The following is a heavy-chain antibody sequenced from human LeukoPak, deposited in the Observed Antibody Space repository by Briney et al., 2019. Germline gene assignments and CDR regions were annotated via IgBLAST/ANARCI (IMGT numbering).Heavy chain of an antibody. CDR3: AREAEQWSYYYYYGMDV. CDR1: GFTVSSNY. D-gene: IGHD6-19*01. Sequence: GGSLRLSCAASGFTVSSNYMSWVRQAPGKGLEWVAVISYDGSNKYYADSVKGRFTISRDNSKNTLYLQMNSLRAEDTAVYYCAREAEQWSYYYYYGMDVWGQGTTVTVSS. J-gene: IGHJ6*02. V-gene: IGHV3-30*03. CDR2: ISYDGSNK.